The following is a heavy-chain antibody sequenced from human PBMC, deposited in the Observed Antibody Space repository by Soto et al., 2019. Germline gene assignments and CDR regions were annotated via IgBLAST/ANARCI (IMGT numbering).Heavy chain of an antibody. CDR1: GGCISSSNW. D-gene: IGHD1-1*01. J-gene: IGHJ4*03. V-gene: IGHV4-4*02. Sequence: PSQTLPLTCAVSGGCISSSNWCSWVRQPPGKGLEWIGEIYHIGSTNYNPYLKSRWTISLDKSKNQFSLKLSSMTAADTAVYYCARDLNGWKGAWGQWTVVTVSS. CDR2: IYHIGST. CDR3: ARDLNGWKGA.